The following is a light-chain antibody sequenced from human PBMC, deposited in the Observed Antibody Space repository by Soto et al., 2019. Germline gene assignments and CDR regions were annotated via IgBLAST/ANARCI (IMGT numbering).Light chain of an antibody. J-gene: IGKJ2*01. CDR1: QDISDY. CDR2: AAS. Sequence: DLQMTQSPSSLSASVGDRVTIXXRASQDISDYLNWYQQRPGQAPKVXIYAASNLQSGVPPRFTGSESGTDFTLTISSLQPEDFATFYCQQTYRIPYTFGQGTKVDIK. V-gene: IGKV1-39*01. CDR3: QQTYRIPYT.